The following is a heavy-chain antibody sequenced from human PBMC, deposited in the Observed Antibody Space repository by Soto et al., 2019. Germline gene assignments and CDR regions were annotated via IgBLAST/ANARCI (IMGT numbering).Heavy chain of an antibody. J-gene: IGHJ4*02. CDR3: ARHLAGLSYKDY. Sequence: LSLTCTVSGGAISSSSYYWGWIRQPPGKGLEWIGSIYYSGSTYYNPSLKSRVTISVDTSKNQFSLKLSSVTAADTAVYYCARHLAGLSYKDYWGQGTLVTVSS. D-gene: IGHD2-8*01. V-gene: IGHV4-39*01. CDR2: IYYSGST. CDR1: GGAISSSSYY.